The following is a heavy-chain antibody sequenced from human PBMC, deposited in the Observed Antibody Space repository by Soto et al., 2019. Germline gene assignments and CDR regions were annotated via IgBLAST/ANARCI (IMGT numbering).Heavy chain of an antibody. CDR1: GYTFTSYA. CDR3: ARDRELSKAFDI. D-gene: IGHD1-7*01. Sequence: QVQLVQSGAEEKKPGASVKASCKASGYTFTSYAMHWVRQAPGQRLEWMGWINAGNGNTKYSQKFQGRVTITRDTSASTAYMELSSLRSEDTAVYYCARDRELSKAFDIWGQGTMVTVSS. V-gene: IGHV1-3*05. CDR2: INAGNGNT. J-gene: IGHJ3*02.